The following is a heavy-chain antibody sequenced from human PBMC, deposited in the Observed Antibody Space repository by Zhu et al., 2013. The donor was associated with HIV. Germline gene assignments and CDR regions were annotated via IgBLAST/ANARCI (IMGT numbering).Heavy chain of an antibody. V-gene: IGHV1-2*02. CDR3: ARVPWAVRDGDFWSNTHYYYYGMDV. D-gene: IGHD3-3*01. J-gene: IGHJ6*02. CDR2: INPNSGGT. CDR1: GYTFTGYY. Sequence: QVQLVQSGAEVKKPGASVKVSCKTSGYTFTGYYMQWVRQAPGQGLEWMGWINPNSGGTNYAQKFQGRVTTTRDTSISTAYMELSRLRSDDTAVYYCARVPWAVRDGDFWSNTHYYYYGMDVWGQGTTVTVSS.